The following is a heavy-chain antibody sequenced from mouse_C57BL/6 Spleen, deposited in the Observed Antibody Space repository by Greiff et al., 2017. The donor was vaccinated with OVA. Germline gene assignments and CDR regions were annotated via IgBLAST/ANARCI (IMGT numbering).Heavy chain of an antibody. CDR2: IWRGGST. D-gene: IGHD2-3*01. CDR3: AKEDYDGYYLYAMDY. V-gene: IGHV2-5*01. J-gene: IGHJ4*01. Sequence: VKLMESGPGLVQPSQSLSITCTVSGFSLTSYGVHWVRQSPGKGLEWLGVIWRGGSTDYKAAFMSRLSITKDNSKSQVFFKMNSLQADDTAIYYCAKEDYDGYYLYAMDYWGQGTSVTVSS. CDR1: GFSLTSYG.